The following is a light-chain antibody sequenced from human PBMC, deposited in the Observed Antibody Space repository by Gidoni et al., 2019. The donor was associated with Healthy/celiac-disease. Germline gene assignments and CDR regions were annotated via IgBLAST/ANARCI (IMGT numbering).Light chain of an antibody. CDR3: QQYYSTPWT. Sequence: DIVMSHPPDSLAVSLGERATINCKSSQSVLYSSNNKHYLAWYQQKPGQPPKLLIYWASTREAGVPDRFSGSGSGTDFTLTISSLQAEDVAVYYCQQYYSTPWTFGQGTKVEIK. V-gene: IGKV4-1*01. J-gene: IGKJ1*01. CDR2: WAS. CDR1: QSVLYSSNNKHY.